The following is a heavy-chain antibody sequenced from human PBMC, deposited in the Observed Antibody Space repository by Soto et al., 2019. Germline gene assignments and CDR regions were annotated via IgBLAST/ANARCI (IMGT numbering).Heavy chain of an antibody. J-gene: IGHJ4*02. Sequence: EVQLVESGGGLVQPGGSLRLSCAASGFTFSSYWMSWVHQAPGKGLEWVANIKQDGSEKNYVDSMMGRFTISRDNAKNSLFLQMNSLRAEDTAVYYCARGNGRLDYWGQGTLVTVSS. CDR1: GFTFSSYW. CDR3: ARGNGRLDY. CDR2: IKQDGSEK. V-gene: IGHV3-7*01. D-gene: IGHD2-8*01.